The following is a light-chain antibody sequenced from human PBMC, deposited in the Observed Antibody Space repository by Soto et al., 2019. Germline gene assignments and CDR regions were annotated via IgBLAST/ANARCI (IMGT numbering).Light chain of an antibody. CDR3: QSYDSSTVV. Sequence: NFMLTQPHSVSESPGKTVTISCTRSSGSIASNYVQWYQQRPGSSPTTVIYGDNQRPSGVPDRFSGPIDSSSNSASLTISGLKTEDEADYYCQSYDSSTVVFGGGTKLTVL. V-gene: IGLV6-57*01. CDR1: SGSIASNY. CDR2: GDN. J-gene: IGLJ2*01.